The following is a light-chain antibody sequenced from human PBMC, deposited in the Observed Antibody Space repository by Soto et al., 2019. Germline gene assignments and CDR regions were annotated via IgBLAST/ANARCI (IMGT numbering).Light chain of an antibody. J-gene: IGKJ5*01. V-gene: IGKV3D-15*01. Sequence: EIVLTQSPATLSLSPGERGTLSCRASQSLSSNFLAWYQQKPGQPPRLLIYDSSTRATGFPDRFSGSGSGTEFTLTISSLQSEDFAVYYCQQYKNWPPITFGQGTRLEIK. CDR1: QSLSSN. CDR3: QQYKNWPPIT. CDR2: DSS.